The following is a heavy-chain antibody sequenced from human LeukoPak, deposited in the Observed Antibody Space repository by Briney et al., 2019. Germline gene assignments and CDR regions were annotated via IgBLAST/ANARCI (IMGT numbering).Heavy chain of an antibody. CDR3: ARHRAIPSAGGWFDP. J-gene: IGHJ5*02. CDR1: GFTVSSNY. V-gene: IGHV3-66*04. D-gene: IGHD2-2*01. CDR2: IYSGGST. Sequence: GGSLRLSRAASGFTVSSNYMSWVRQAPGRGLEWVSVIYSGGSTYYADSVKGRFTISRDNSKNTLYLQMNSLRPEDTAVYYCARHRAIPSAGGWFDPWGQGTLVTVSS.